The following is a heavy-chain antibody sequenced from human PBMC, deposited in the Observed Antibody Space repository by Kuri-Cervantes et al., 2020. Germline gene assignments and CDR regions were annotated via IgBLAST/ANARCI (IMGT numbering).Heavy chain of an antibody. V-gene: IGHV3-11*04. D-gene: IGHD4-17*01. CDR2: ISSSGSTI. CDR1: GFTFSDYY. Sequence: GESLKISCAASGFTFSDYYMSWIRQAPGKGLEWVSYISSSGSTIYYADSVKGRFTISRDNAKNSLYLQMNSLRAEDTAVYYCAREDYGDGAIDYWGQGTLVTVSS. CDR3: AREDYGDGAIDY. J-gene: IGHJ4*02.